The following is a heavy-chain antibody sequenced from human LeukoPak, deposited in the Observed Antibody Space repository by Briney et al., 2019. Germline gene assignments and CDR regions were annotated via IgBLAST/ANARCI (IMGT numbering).Heavy chain of an antibody. D-gene: IGHD5-18*01. V-gene: IGHV3-30*04. CDR3: ARARSSYGYGDAFDI. CDR2: ISCDGSSK. CDR1: GFTFSTYA. Sequence: GGSLRLSCAASGFTFSTYAMHWVRQAPGKGRGWGAVISCDGSSKYYSDSVEGRFTISRDNSKNTRYLQKNSLRAEDTAVYYCARARSSYGYGDAFDIWGQGTMVTVSS. J-gene: IGHJ3*02.